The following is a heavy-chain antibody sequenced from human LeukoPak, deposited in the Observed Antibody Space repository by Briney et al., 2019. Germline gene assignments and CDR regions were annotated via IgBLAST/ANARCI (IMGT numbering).Heavy chain of an antibody. V-gene: IGHV1-18*01. CDR3: ARECRGYRYGYFYYYDMDV. J-gene: IGHJ6*02. CDR1: GYTFTSYG. Sequence: ASVKVSCKASGYTFTSYGISWVRQAPGQGLEWMGWISAYNGNINYAQKFQGRVTMTTDTSTSTAYMELRGLRSDDTAVYYCARECRGYRYGYFYYYDMDVWGQGTTVTVSS. D-gene: IGHD5-18*01. CDR2: ISAYNGNI.